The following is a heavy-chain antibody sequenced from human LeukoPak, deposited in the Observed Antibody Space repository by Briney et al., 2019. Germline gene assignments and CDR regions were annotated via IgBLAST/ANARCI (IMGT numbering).Heavy chain of an antibody. CDR2: IWYDGSNK. J-gene: IGHJ4*02. V-gene: IGHV3-33*06. Sequence: PGGSLRLSCAASGFTFSSYGMHWVRQAPGKGLEWVAVIWYDGSNKYYADSVKGRFTISRDNSKNTLYLQMNSLRAEDTAVYYCAKETAYSSGWDYFDYWGQGTLVTVSS. D-gene: IGHD6-19*01. CDR3: AKETAYSSGWDYFDY. CDR1: GFTFSSYG.